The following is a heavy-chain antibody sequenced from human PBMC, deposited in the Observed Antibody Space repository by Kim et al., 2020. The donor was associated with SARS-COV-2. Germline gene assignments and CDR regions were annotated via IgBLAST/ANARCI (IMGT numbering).Heavy chain of an antibody. Sequence: SKTYGASVKGRFTIPRDHAKKSLDLQMNSLRPEDTSFYYCAKQQQQLAFDYWGQGTLVTVSS. CDR2: SK. J-gene: IGHJ4*02. CDR3: AKQQQQLAFDY. V-gene: IGHV3-9*01. D-gene: IGHD6-13*01.